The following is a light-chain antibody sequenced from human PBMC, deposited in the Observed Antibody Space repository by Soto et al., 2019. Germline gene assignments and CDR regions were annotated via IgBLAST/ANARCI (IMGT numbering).Light chain of an antibody. CDR3: QQYCPSPFT. Sequence: EIVLTQSPGTLSLSPGESATLSCKASESIYINSFAWYYQKPGQPPRLLIYGASTRATGIPDRFSGSWSGTDFVLSVDRLEVEGSGIYYCQQYCPSPFTFGPGTRVDIK. CDR2: GAS. J-gene: IGKJ3*01. CDR1: ESIYINS. V-gene: IGKV3-20*01.